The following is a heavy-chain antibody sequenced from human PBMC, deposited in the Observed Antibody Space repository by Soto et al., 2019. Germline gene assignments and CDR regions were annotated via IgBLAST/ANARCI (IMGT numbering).Heavy chain of an antibody. Sequence: EVQLVESGGGLVQPGGSLRLSCAASGFSFSSFWMIWVRQAPEKGLEWVAIIKQDGSEKHYVDSVKGRFTVSRDNAEKSLYLQMDSLRPDDTAVYYCVRGYSYYTDYFDYWGQGALVTVSS. CDR3: VRGYSYYTDYFDY. V-gene: IGHV3-7*03. D-gene: IGHD5-12*01. CDR1: GFSFSSFW. J-gene: IGHJ4*02. CDR2: IKQDGSEK.